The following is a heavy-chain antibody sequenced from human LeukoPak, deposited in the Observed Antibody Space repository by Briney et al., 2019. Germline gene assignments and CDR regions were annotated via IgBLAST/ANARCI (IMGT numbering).Heavy chain of an antibody. CDR3: ARRLVDGVYDAFDI. V-gene: IGHV1-2*04. D-gene: IGHD3-9*01. Sequence: ASVKVSCKASGYTFTGYYMHWVRQAPGQGLEWMGWINPNSGGTNYAQKFQGWVTMTRDTSISTAYMELSRLRSDDTAVYYCARRLVDGVYDAFDIWGQGTMVTVSS. CDR2: INPNSGGT. J-gene: IGHJ3*02. CDR1: GYTFTGYY.